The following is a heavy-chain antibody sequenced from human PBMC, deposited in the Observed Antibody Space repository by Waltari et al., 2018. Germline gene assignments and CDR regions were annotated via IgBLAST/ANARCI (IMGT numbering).Heavy chain of an antibody. CDR3: ARISIAARPVY. D-gene: IGHD6-6*01. CDR1: GFTFSSDS. Sequence: EVQLVESGGGMVKPGGSLRLSCAASGFTFSSDSLNWVRQAPGKGLEWVSSISSSSSYIYYADSVKGRFTISRDNAKNSLYLQMNSLRAEDTAVYYCARISIAARPVYWGQGTLVTVSS. J-gene: IGHJ4*02. V-gene: IGHV3-21*01. CDR2: ISSSSSYI.